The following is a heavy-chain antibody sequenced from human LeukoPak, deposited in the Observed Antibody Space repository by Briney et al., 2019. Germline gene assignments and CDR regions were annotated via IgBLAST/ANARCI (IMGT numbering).Heavy chain of an antibody. D-gene: IGHD3-16*01. Sequence: GASVKVTCKGSGYTFTSYGISWLRQAPAQGLEWMGWISAYNGNTNYAQKVQGRVTMTTDTSTSTAYMELRSLRSDDTAVYYCAREGEWCYLDYWGQGTLVTVSS. CDR2: ISAYNGNT. CDR3: AREGEWCYLDY. CDR1: GYTFTSYG. J-gene: IGHJ4*02. V-gene: IGHV1-18*01.